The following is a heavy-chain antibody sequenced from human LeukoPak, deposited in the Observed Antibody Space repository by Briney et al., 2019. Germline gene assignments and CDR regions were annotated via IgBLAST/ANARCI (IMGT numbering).Heavy chain of an antibody. CDR2: IIPIFGTA. D-gene: IGHD3-3*01. CDR3: AREPRSGVENGAFDI. CDR1: GGTFSSYA. V-gene: IGHV1-69*05. J-gene: IGHJ3*02. Sequence: GASVKVSCKASGGTFSSYAISWVRQAPGQGLEWMGGIIPIFGTANYAQKFQGRVTITTDESTSTAYMELSSLRSEDTAVYYCAREPRSGVENGAFDIWGQGTMVTVSS.